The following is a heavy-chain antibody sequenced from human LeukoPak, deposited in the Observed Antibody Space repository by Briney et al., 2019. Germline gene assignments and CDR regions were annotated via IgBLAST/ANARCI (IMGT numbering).Heavy chain of an antibody. D-gene: IGHD6-19*01. CDR2: INHSGST. Sequence: SETLSLTCAVCGGSFSGYYWSWIRQPPGKGLEWIGEINHSGSTNYNPSLKSRVTISVDTSKNQFSLKLSSVTAADTAVYYCARGRLERKGIAVAGKAYYYGMDVWGQGTTVTVSS. CDR1: GGSFSGYY. V-gene: IGHV4-34*01. CDR3: ARGRLERKGIAVAGKAYYYGMDV. J-gene: IGHJ6*02.